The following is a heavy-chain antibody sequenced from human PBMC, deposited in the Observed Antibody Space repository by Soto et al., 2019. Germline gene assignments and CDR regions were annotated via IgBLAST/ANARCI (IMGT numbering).Heavy chain of an antibody. CDR1: GFTFSSYA. D-gene: IGHD3-3*01. J-gene: IGHJ6*03. CDR3: AKDLGTDDLWSAYYTYYYMDV. Sequence: EVQLLESGGGLVQPGGSLRLSCAASGFTFSSYALNWVRQAPGKGLEWVSVISGSGDNTYYADSVKGRFTISRDNSKNTLYLQMNSLRAEDTAVYYCAKDLGTDDLWSAYYTYYYMDVWGKGTTVTVSS. V-gene: IGHV3-23*01. CDR2: ISGSGDNT.